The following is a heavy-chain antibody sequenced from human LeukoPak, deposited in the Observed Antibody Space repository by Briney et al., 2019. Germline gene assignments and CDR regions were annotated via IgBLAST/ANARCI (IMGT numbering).Heavy chain of an antibody. CDR3: ARDRPYDY. CDR2: ISGSSSYI. CDR1: GFTSSSYT. Sequence: GGSLRLSCAVSGFTSSSYTMTWVRQAPGKGLEWVSFISGSSSYINYADAVKGRFTISRDNAKNSLYLQMNSLRADDTAVYYCARDRPYDYWGQGALVTVSS. J-gene: IGHJ4*02. V-gene: IGHV3-21*01.